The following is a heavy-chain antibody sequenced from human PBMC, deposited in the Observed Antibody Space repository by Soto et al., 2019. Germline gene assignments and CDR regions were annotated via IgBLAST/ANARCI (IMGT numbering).Heavy chain of an antibody. V-gene: IGHV4-59*01. Sequence: SETLSLTCTVSGGSIDYYYWSWIRQPPGKGLEWLGYISDSGSTRYNPSLRSRVTFSVDTSKNQFSLKLNSVTTADTAVYYCARDSTAWFPYYGIDVWGQGTTVTVSS. CDR2: ISDSGST. J-gene: IGHJ6*02. D-gene: IGHD3-10*01. CDR3: ARDSTAWFPYYGIDV. CDR1: GGSIDYYY.